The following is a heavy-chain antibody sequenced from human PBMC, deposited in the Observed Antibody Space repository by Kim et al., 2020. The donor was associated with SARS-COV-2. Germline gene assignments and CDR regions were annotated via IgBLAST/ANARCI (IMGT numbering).Heavy chain of an antibody. J-gene: IGHJ4*02. Sequence: GGSLRLSCAASGFTFSSYAMSWVRQAPGKGLEWVSAISGSGGSTYYADSVKGRFTISRDNSKNTLYLQMNSLRAEDTAVYYCAKEVVLHSVFLLYGEDWGQGTLVTVSS. CDR2: ISGSGGST. CDR1: GFTFSSYA. D-gene: IGHD2-8*01. CDR3: AKEVVLHSVFLLYGED. V-gene: IGHV3-23*01.